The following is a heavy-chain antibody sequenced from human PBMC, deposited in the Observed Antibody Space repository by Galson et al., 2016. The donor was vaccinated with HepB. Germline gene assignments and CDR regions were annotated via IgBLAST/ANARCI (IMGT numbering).Heavy chain of an antibody. Sequence: LRLSCAASGFTFSDHYLEWVRQAPGKGLEWVGNIYYTGSTYYSPSVKSRVTMSLDASMNQFSLKLSSVSAADTAVYYCARLTSGSYRRFDPWGQGTLVTVSS. CDR2: IYYTGST. CDR3: ARLTSGSYRRFDP. D-gene: IGHD3-10*01. J-gene: IGHJ5*02. V-gene: IGHV4-39*01. CDR1: GFTFSDHY.